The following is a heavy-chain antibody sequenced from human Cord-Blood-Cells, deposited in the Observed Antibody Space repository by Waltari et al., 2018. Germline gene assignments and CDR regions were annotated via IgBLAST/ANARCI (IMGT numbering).Heavy chain of an antibody. V-gene: IGHV3-33*01. CDR3: ASLRYGSGSYYYYGMDV. D-gene: IGHD3-10*01. CDR1: ALGVRRDP. Sequence: QGQLVKTGGGVVQTLRSVRQASVASALGVRRDPTRGVAGVGGRGRGLEWLVVIWYDRSNTSYASFVKGRFTISRYNSKTTLYLQMNSLRAEDPAVYYCASLRYGSGSYYYYGMDVWGQGTTFTVSS. CDR2: IWYDRSNT. J-gene: IGHJ6*02.